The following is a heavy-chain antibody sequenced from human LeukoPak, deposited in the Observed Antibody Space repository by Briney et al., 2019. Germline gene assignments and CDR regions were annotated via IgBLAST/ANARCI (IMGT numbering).Heavy chain of an antibody. CDR2: ISGSGGAT. CDR1: GFTFSSYA. Sequence: PGGSLRLSCAASGFTFSSYAMSWVRQAPGKGLEWVSNISGSGGATYYADSVKGRFTISRDNSKYTLYLQMNSLRAEDTAVYYCVKGGSYSDYYFDYLGQGTLVTVSS. V-gene: IGHV3-23*01. D-gene: IGHD5-12*01. CDR3: VKGGSYSDYYFDY. J-gene: IGHJ4*02.